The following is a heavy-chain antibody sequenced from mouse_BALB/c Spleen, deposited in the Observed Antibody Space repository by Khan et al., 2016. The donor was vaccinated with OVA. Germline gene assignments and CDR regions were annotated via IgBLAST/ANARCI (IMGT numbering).Heavy chain of an antibody. V-gene: IGHV3-2*02. J-gene: IGHJ2*01. Sequence: EVQLQESGPGLVKPSQSLSLTCTVTGYSITSDYAWNWIRQFPGNKLEWMGYISYSGNPKSNPSLKSRISITRHTSKNQFFLQLNSVTTEDTATYYCARIYGGDFDYWGQGTTLTVSS. CDR1: GYSITSDYA. CDR3: ARIYGGDFDY. D-gene: IGHD1-1*01. CDR2: ISYSGNP.